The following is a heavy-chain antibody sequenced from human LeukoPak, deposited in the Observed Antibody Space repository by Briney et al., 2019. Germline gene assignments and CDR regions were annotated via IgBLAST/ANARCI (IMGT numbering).Heavy chain of an antibody. J-gene: IGHJ4*02. CDR2: ISSSGSTI. CDR1: GFTFSDYY. CDR3: AREHYYDSSGYYYVFDY. D-gene: IGHD3-22*01. Sequence: GGSLRLSCAASGFTFSDYYMSWIRQAPGKGLEWVSYISSSGSTIYYADSVKGRFTISRDNAKNSLYLQMNSLRAEDTAVYYCAREHYYDSSGYYYVFDYWGQGTLVTVSS. V-gene: IGHV3-11*04.